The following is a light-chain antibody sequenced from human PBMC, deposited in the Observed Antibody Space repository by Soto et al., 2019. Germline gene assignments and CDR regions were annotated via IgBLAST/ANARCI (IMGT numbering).Light chain of an antibody. J-gene: IGLJ1*01. CDR1: NIGSKS. CDR3: QVWHSISDPYV. V-gene: IGLV3-21*04. CDR2: YDS. Sequence: SYELTQPPSVSVAPGKTARITCGGNNIGSKSVHWYQQKPGQAPVLVIYYDSDRPSGIPERFSGSNSGNTATLTISRVEAGDEADYYCQVWHSISDPYVFGTGTKLTVL.